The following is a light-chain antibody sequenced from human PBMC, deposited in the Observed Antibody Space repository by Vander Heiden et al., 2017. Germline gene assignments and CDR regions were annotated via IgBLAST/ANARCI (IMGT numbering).Light chain of an antibody. J-gene: IGKJ2*01. CDR3: LHYHNFPHT. CDR2: AAS. Sequence: VIWMTQSPSLVSASTGDRVTISCRMSQDIGRHLAWFQQRPGKAPELLIYAASTLQSGVPSRFSGSGSGTDFTLTISSLQSEDFATYYCLHYHNFPHTFGQGTRVEIK. V-gene: IGKV1D-8*01. CDR1: QDIGRH.